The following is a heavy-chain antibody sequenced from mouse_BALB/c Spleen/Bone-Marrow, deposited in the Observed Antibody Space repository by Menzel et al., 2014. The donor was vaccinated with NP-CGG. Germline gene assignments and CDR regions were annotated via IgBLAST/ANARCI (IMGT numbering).Heavy chain of an antibody. CDR3: ARSGSSSGYFDY. Sequence: EVHLVESGGGLVQPGGSRKLSCAASGFTFSSFGMHWVRQAPEKGLEWVAYISSGNSTIYYADTVMGRFTISRDNPKNTLFLQMTSLRSEDTAMYYCARSGSSSGYFDYWGQGTTLTVSS. V-gene: IGHV5-17*02. D-gene: IGHD1-1*01. J-gene: IGHJ2*01. CDR2: ISSGNSTI. CDR1: GFTFSSFG.